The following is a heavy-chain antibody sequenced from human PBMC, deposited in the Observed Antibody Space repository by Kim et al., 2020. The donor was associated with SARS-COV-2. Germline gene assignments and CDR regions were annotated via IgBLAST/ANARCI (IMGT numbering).Heavy chain of an antibody. CDR3: ARDSMIGITGTEGTYGMDV. V-gene: IGHV1-69*13. Sequence: SVKVSCKASGGTFSSYAISWVRQAPGQGLEWMGGIIPIFGTANYAQKFQGRVTITADESTSTAYMELSSLRSEDTAVYYCARDSMIGITGTEGTYGMDVWGQGTTVTVSS. J-gene: IGHJ6*02. D-gene: IGHD1-20*01. CDR1: GGTFSSYA. CDR2: IIPIFGTA.